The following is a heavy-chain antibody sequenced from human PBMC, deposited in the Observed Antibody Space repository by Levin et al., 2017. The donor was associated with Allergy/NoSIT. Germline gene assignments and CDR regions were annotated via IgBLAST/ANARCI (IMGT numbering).Heavy chain of an antibody. D-gene: IGHD3-22*01. CDR1: GYTFTSYD. J-gene: IGHJ3*02. V-gene: IGHV1-8*01. CDR2: MNPNSGNT. Sequence: GASVKVSCKASGYTFTSYDINWVRQATGQGLEWMAWMNPNSGNTGYAQKFQGRVTLTRNTSISTAYMELSSLRSEDTAVFYCARGGGYYDSSGYDYVNAFDIWGQGTMVTVSS. CDR3: ARGGGYYDSSGYDYVNAFDI.